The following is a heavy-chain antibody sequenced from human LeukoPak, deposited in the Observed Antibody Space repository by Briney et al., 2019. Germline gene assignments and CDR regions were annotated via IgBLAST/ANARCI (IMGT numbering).Heavy chain of an antibody. CDR2: IDPSDSYT. CDR1: GYSFTSYW. J-gene: IGHJ4*02. CDR3: ARQESGTSDY. Sequence: GESLQISCKGSGYSFTSYWISWVRQMRGKGLEWMGRIDPSDSYTNYSPSFQGHVTISADKSISTAYLQWSSLKASDTAMYYCARQESGTSDYWGQGTLVTVSS. V-gene: IGHV5-10-1*01. D-gene: IGHD1-1*01.